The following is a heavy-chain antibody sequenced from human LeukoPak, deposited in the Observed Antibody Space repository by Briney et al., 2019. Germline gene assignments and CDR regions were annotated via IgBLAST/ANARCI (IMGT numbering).Heavy chain of an antibody. CDR2: ISGSSGTT. J-gene: IGHJ4*02. CDR1: GFTFSNYA. D-gene: IGHD3-9*01. CDR3: AKSWSCVQYNDWLCYFDY. V-gene: IGHV3-23*01. Sequence: GGSLRLSCAASGFTFSNYAMSWVRQAPGKGLEWVSDISGSSGTTYYTDSVQGRFTISRDNSKDTLYLQMNSLRDEDTAVYYCAKSWSCVQYNDWLCYFDYWGQGTLVTVSS.